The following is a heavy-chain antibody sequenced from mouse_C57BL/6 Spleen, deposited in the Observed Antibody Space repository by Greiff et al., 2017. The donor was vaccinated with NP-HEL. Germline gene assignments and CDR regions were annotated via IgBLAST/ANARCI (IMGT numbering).Heavy chain of an antibody. J-gene: IGHJ2*01. CDR1: GYTFTSYW. V-gene: IGHV1-69*01. CDR2: IDPSDSYT. CDR3: ARIGTGYFDY. Sequence: VQLQQPGAELVMPGASVKLSCKASGYTFTSYWMHWVKQRPGQGLEWIGEIDPSDSYTNYNQKFKGKSTLTVDKSSSTAYMQLSSLTSEDSAVYYCARIGTGYFDYWGQGTTLTVSS. D-gene: IGHD4-1*01.